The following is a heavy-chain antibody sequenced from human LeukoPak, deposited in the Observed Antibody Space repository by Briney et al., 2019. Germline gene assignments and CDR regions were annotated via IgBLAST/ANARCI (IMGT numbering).Heavy chain of an antibody. CDR2: IYTSGST. J-gene: IGHJ4*02. D-gene: IGHD2-15*01. CDR1: GGSISSSY. CDR3: ARRRSGGSAFDY. Sequence: SETLSLTCTVSGGSISSSYWSWIRQPPGKGLEWVGYIYTSGSTNYNPSLKSRVTISADTSKSQFSLNLSSVTAADTAVYYCARRRSGGSAFDYWGQGTLVTVSS. V-gene: IGHV4-4*09.